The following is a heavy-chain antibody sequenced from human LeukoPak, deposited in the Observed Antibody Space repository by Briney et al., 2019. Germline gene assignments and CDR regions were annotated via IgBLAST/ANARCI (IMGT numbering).Heavy chain of an antibody. V-gene: IGHV4-39*01. D-gene: IGHD4/OR15-4a*01. CDR2: IYYSGST. CDR3: ARVRKSPGRRLTMGQMSTYGMDV. Sequence: PSETLSLTCTVSGGSISSSRYYWGWIRQPPGKGLEWIGSIYYSGSTYYNPSLKSRVTISVDTSKNQFSLKLSSVTAADTAVYYCARVRKSPGRRLTMGQMSTYGMDVWGQGTTVTVSS. CDR1: GGSISSSRYY. J-gene: IGHJ6*02.